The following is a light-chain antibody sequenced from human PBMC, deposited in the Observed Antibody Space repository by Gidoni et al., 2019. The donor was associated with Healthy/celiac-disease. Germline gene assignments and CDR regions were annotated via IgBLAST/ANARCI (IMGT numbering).Light chain of an antibody. CDR3: QQRSNWPLT. V-gene: IGKV3-11*01. J-gene: IGKJ4*01. CDR2: DAS. Sequence: PATLSLPPGERATLSCRASQSVSSYLAWYQQKPGQAPRLLISDASNRATGIPARFSGSGSGTDFTLTISSLEPEDFAVYYCQQRSNWPLTFXGXTKVEIK. CDR1: QSVSSY.